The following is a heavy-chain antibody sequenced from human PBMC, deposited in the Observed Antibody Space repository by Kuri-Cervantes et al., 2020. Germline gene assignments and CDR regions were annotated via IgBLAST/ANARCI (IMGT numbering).Heavy chain of an antibody. J-gene: IGHJ6*02. CDR3: ATSIVVVPAASYYYYYYGMDV. CDR1: GYTFTGYY. Sequence: ASVKVSCKASGYTFTGYYAHWVRQAPGQGLEWMGWINLNSGGTNYAQKFQGRVTMTKDTSISTAYMELSRLRSDDTAVYYCATSIVVVPAASYYYYYYGMDVWGQGTTVTVSS. CDR2: INLNSGGT. V-gene: IGHV1-2*02. D-gene: IGHD2-2*01.